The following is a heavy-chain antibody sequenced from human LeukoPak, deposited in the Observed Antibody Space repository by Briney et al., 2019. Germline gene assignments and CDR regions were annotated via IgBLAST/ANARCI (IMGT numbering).Heavy chain of an antibody. CDR3: ARGLSGSYYGAAFDI. J-gene: IGHJ3*02. V-gene: IGHV3-20*04. CDR1: GFTFDDYG. D-gene: IGHD1-26*01. CDR2: INWNGGST. Sequence: VGSLRLSCAASGFTFDDYGMSWVRQAPGKGLEWVSGINWNGGSTGYADSVKGRFTISRDNAKNSLYLQMNSLRAEDTALYYCARGLSGSYYGAAFDIWGQGTMVTVSS.